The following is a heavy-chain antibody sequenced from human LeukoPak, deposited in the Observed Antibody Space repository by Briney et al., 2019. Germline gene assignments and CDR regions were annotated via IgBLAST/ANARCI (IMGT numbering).Heavy chain of an antibody. D-gene: IGHD3-22*01. V-gene: IGHV4-39*01. Sequence: PSETLSLTCTVSGGSISSSSYYWGWIRQPPGKGLEWIGSIYYSGSTYYNPSLKSRVTISVDTSKNQFSLKLSSVTAADTAVYYCSRGLDYYDSSGYYFDYWGQGTLVTVSS. J-gene: IGHJ4*02. CDR1: GGSISSSSYY. CDR2: IYYSGST. CDR3: SRGLDYYDSSGYYFDY.